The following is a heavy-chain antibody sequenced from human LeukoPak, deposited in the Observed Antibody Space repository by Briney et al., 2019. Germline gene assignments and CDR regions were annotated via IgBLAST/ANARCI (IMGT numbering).Heavy chain of an antibody. J-gene: IGHJ4*02. CDR2: MNPNSGNT. Sequence: ASAKVSCKASGYTFTSYDINWVRQATGQGLEWMGWMNPNSGNTGYAQKFQGRVTMTRDTSTSTVYMELSSLRSEDTAVYYCARFAVHRRLTVAGQFGLDYWGQGTLVTVSS. D-gene: IGHD6-19*01. CDR3: ARFAVHRRLTVAGQFGLDY. V-gene: IGHV1-8*02. CDR1: GYTFTSYD.